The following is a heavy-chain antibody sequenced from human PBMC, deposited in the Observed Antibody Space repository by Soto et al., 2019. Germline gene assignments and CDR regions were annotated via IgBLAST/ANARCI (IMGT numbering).Heavy chain of an antibody. CDR2: ISSGGANT. D-gene: IGHD6-19*01. CDR3: AKAEPSGWYDY. CDR1: GFTFSSYA. J-gene: IGHJ4*02. V-gene: IGHV3-23*01. Sequence: EVQLLESGGGLVQPGGSLRLSCAASGFTFSSYAMTWVRQAPGKGLEWVSAISSGGANTYYADSVKGRFTISRDNSKNTLYLQMNSLRAEDTAIYYCAKAEPSGWYDYWGQGTLVTVFS.